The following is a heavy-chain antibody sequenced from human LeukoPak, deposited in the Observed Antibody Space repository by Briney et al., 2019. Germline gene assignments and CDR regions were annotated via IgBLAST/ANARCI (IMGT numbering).Heavy chain of an antibody. J-gene: IGHJ3*02. CDR1: GGSISSYY. D-gene: IGHD3-22*01. V-gene: IGHV4-4*07. Sequence: PSETLSLTCTVSGGSISSYYWSWIRQPAGKGLEWIGRIYTSGSTNYNPSLKSRVTMSVDTSKNQFSLKLSSVTAAYTAVYYCARDSRSITMIVVDDAFDIWGQGTMVTVSS. CDR3: ARDSRSITMIVVDDAFDI. CDR2: IYTSGST.